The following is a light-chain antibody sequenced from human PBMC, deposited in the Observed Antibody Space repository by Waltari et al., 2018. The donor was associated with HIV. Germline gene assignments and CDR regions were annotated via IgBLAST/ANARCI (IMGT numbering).Light chain of an antibody. CDR3: AAWDDSLNGWV. CDR2: SKN. Sequence: QSVLTQPPSASGTPGQRVTISCSGRRSTIGSNPVNWYQQLPGTAPKLLIYSKNQRPSGVPDRFSGSKSGTSASLAISGLQSEDEADYYCAAWDDSLNGWVFGGGTKLTVL. V-gene: IGLV1-44*01. CDR1: RSTIGSNP. J-gene: IGLJ3*02.